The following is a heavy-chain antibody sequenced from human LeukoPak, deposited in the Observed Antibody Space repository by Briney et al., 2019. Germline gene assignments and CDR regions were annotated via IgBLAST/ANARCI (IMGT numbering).Heavy chain of an antibody. Sequence: PSETLSLTCTVSGGSISSHYWSWIRQPPGKGLEWIGYIYYSGSTNYNPSLKSRVTISVDTSKNQFSLKLSSVTAADTAVYYCARDIDAFDIWGQGTMVTVSS. CDR1: GGSISSHY. V-gene: IGHV4-59*11. CDR3: ARDIDAFDI. J-gene: IGHJ3*02. CDR2: IYYSGST.